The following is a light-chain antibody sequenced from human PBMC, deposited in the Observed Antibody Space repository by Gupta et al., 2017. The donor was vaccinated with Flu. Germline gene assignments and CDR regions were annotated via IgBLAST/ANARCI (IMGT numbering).Light chain of an antibody. CDR2: AAS. V-gene: IGKV1-9*01. J-gene: IGKJ5*01. CDR1: QGISSL. Sequence: DIQLTQSPSFLSASVEDRVTITCRASQGISSLLAWYQQKPGKAPKLLIYAASTLQSGVPSRSSGSGSGTEFTLTISSLQPEDFATYYCQQLNSFPFTFGQGTRLDIE. CDR3: QQLNSFPFT.